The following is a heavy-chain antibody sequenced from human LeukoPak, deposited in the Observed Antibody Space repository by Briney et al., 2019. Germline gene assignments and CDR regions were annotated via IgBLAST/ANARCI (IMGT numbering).Heavy chain of an antibody. J-gene: IGHJ4*02. CDR3: AKAPVASCRGAFCYPFDC. CDR2: ISGSGGST. CDR1: GFTFDDYG. V-gene: IGHV3-23*01. Sequence: GGSLRLSCAASGFTFDDYGMSWVRQAPGKGLEWVSAISGSGGSTYYADSVKGRFTISRDNSKNTLYLQMNSLRAEETVIYYCAKAPVASCRGAFCYPFDCWGQGNLVTVSS. D-gene: IGHD2-15*01.